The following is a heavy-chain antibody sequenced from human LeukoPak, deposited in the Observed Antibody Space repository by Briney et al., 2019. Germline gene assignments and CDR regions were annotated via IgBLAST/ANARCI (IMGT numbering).Heavy chain of an antibody. CDR3: AKDFSPRVFTIFAPTAFDI. CDR1: GFTFSSYA. J-gene: IGHJ3*02. D-gene: IGHD3-3*01. V-gene: IGHV3-23*01. Sequence: GGSLRLSCAASGFTFSSYAMSWVRQAPGKGLEWVSAISGSGGSTYYADSVKGRFTISRDNSKNTLYLQMNSLRAEDTAVYYCAKDFSPRVFTIFAPTAFDIWGQGTMVTVSS. CDR2: ISGSGGST.